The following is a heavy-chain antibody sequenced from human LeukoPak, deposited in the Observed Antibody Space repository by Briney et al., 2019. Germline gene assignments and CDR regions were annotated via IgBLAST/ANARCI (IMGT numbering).Heavy chain of an antibody. V-gene: IGHV3-30*03. D-gene: IGHD6-6*01. CDR2: ISYDGSNK. CDR3: ARDHSSSPFDY. J-gene: IGHJ4*02. CDR1: GFTFSSYG. Sequence: GGSLRLSCAASGFTFSSYGMHWVRQAPGKGLEWVAVISYDGSNKYYADSVKGRFTISRDNSKNTLYLQMNSLRAEDTAVYYCARDHSSSPFDYWGQGTLVTVSS.